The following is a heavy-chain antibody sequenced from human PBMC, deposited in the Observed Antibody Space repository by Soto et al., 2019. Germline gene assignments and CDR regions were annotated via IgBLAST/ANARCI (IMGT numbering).Heavy chain of an antibody. V-gene: IGHV4-34*01. CDR1: GGSLSGYY. CDR3: ARGQEGVVATH. Sequence: QVQLQQWGAGLLKPSETLSLNCAVNGGSLSGYYWSWIRQPPGKGLEWIGEIKDGGRTNYSPSLKSRATISSDTSNSHFSLRLYSLTAADTGVYYCARGQEGVVATHWDQGTLVTVSS. J-gene: IGHJ4*02. CDR2: IKDGGRT. D-gene: IGHD5-12*01.